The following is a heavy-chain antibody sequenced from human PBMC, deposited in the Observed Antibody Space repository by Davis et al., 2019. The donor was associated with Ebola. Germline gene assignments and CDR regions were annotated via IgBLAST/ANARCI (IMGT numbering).Heavy chain of an antibody. Sequence: MPSETLSLTCAAYGESFSYYYWSWIRQPPGKGLEWIGEINHSGSANYDPSLKSRATISVDTSKNQFSLKLISVSAADTAVYYCARKTGVRFYFNYWGQGILVTVSP. V-gene: IGHV4-34*01. CDR2: INHSGSA. J-gene: IGHJ4*02. CDR3: ARKTGVRFYFNY. CDR1: GESFSYYY. D-gene: IGHD3-10*01.